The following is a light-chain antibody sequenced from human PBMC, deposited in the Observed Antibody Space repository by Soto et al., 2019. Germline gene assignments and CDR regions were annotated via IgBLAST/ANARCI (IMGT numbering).Light chain of an antibody. J-gene: IGKJ4*01. CDR3: QQSYSTPPT. V-gene: IGKV1-39*01. CDR1: QSIGYY. Sequence: DLQMTQSPSSLSASVGDKVTITCRASQSIGYYLNWYQQIPGKAPTLLIFGASSLQSGVPSRFSGSGSGTDFTLTISSLQPEDFATYYCQQSYSTPPTFGGGTKVEIK. CDR2: GAS.